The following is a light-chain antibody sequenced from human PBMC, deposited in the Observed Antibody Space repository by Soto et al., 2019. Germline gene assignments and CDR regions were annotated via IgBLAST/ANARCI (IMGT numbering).Light chain of an antibody. CDR3: QQRSTWPPT. V-gene: IGKV3-11*01. J-gene: IGKJ4*01. CDR1: QSVTNY. CDR2: DAS. Sequence: EIVLTQSPATLSWSPGERATLSCRASQSVTNYLAWYQQKPGQAPRILIYDASTRDTGIPARFSGSGSGTDFTLTISRLEPEDFAVYYCQQRSTWPPTFGGGTKVDIK.